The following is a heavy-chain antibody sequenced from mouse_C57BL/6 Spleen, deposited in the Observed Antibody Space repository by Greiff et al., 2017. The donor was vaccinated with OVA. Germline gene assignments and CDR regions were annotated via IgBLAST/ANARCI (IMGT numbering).Heavy chain of an antibody. CDR2: INPNYGTT. J-gene: IGHJ3*01. CDR1: GYSFTDYN. CDR3: ASYYGSSSRFAY. D-gene: IGHD1-1*01. Sequence: VHVKQSGPELVKPGASVKISCKASGYSFTDYNMNWVKQSNGKSLEWIGVINPNYGTTSYNQKFKGKATLTVDQSSSTAYMQLNSLTSEDSAVYYCASYYGSSSRFAYWGQGTLVTVSA. V-gene: IGHV1-39*01.